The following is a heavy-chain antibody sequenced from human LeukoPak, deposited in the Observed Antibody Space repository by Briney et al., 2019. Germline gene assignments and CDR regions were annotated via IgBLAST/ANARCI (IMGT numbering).Heavy chain of an antibody. CDR2: INAGNGNT. J-gene: IGHJ6*02. CDR3: ARVSRYYYYAMDV. V-gene: IGHV1-3*01. CDR1: GYTFTGYV. Sequence: ASVKVSCKASGYTFTGYVMHWVRQAPGQRLEWMGWINAGNGNTKYSQKFQGRVTITRDTSASTAYMELSSLRSEDTAIFYCARVSRYYYYAMDVWGRGTTVTVSS.